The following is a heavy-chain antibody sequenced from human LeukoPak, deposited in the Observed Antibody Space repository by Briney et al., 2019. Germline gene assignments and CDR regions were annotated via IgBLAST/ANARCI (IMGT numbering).Heavy chain of an antibody. Sequence: GGSLRLSCEASGFRFDDYGMSWVRRTPGKGLEWVSGISGDGSLTHYGDSVRGRFTISRDNGKNSLYLQMYSLRAEDTAVYYCARVPQMATIWGNDAFDTWGQGTMVTVSS. CDR1: GFRFDDYG. J-gene: IGHJ3*02. D-gene: IGHD5-24*01. CDR2: ISGDGSLT. CDR3: ARVPQMATIWGNDAFDT. V-gene: IGHV3-20*04.